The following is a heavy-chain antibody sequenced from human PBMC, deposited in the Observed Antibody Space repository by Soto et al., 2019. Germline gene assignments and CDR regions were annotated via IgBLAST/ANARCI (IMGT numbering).Heavy chain of an antibody. Sequence: QVQLVESGGGVVQPGRSLRLSCAASGFTFSSYGMHWVRQAPGKGLEWVAVISYDGSNKYYADSVKGRFTISRDNSKNTLYLKMNSLRAEDTAVYYCAKDREYYDSSGYYFDYWGQGTLVTVSS. J-gene: IGHJ4*02. CDR1: GFTFSSYG. CDR3: AKDREYYDSSGYYFDY. V-gene: IGHV3-30*18. D-gene: IGHD3-22*01. CDR2: ISYDGSNK.